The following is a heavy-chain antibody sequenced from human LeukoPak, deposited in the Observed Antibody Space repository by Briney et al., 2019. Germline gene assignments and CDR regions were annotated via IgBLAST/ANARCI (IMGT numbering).Heavy chain of an antibody. Sequence: GGSLRLSCAASGFTFSSYWMSWVRQAPGKGLEWVANIKQDGSEKYYVDSVKGRFTISRDNAKNSLYLQMNSLRAEDTAVYYCARNQELRPSDAFDIWGQGTMVTVSS. V-gene: IGHV3-7*03. D-gene: IGHD1-26*01. J-gene: IGHJ3*02. CDR3: ARNQELRPSDAFDI. CDR2: IKQDGSEK. CDR1: GFTFSSYW.